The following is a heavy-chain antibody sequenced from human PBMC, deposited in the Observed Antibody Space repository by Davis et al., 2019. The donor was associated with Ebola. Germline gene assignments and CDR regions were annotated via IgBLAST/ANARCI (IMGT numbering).Heavy chain of an antibody. CDR1: GFLFSSYA. CDR3: AKDLTSYYGSGDFFDY. CDR2: ISASGGAT. V-gene: IGHV3-23*01. J-gene: IGHJ4*02. D-gene: IGHD3-10*01. Sequence: GESLKISCAASGFLFSSYAMSWVRQAPGRGLEWVSSISASGGATSYADSVKGRIVMSRDNSNDTLYLRMNNLRAEDTAIYYCAKDLTSYYGSGDFFDYWGQGIQVTVSS.